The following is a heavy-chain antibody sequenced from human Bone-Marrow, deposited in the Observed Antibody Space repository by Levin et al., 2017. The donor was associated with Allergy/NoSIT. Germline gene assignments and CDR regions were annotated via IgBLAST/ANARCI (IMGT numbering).Heavy chain of an antibody. CDR2: INGGGSRT. Sequence: GGSLRLSCETSGFTFSSYGMTWVRQAPGKGLEWVAGINGGGSRTYYADSVRGRFTVSRDNSKSTLDLQMNSLRGEDTAIYYCAKDRRYSSSASYDYWGQGTLVTVSS. J-gene: IGHJ4*02. V-gene: IGHV3-23*01. D-gene: IGHD6-13*01. CDR3: AKDRRYSSSASYDY. CDR1: GFTFSSYG.